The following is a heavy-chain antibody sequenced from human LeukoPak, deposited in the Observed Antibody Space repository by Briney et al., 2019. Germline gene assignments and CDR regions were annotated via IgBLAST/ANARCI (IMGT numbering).Heavy chain of an antibody. Sequence: GGSLRLSCAASGFTFSSYSMSWVRQAPGKGLEWVSSITTGSDYIYYADSLKGRFTVSRDDAKNSLYLQMTSLRAEDTAFYYCAGGWHGSEFHYWGQGALVTVSS. CDR2: ITTGSDYI. V-gene: IGHV3-21*01. CDR3: AGGWHGSEFHY. CDR1: GFTFSSYS. J-gene: IGHJ4*02. D-gene: IGHD5-12*01.